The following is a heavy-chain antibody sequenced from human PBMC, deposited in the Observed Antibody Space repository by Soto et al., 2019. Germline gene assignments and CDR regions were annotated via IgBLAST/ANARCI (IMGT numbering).Heavy chain of an antibody. CDR1: GYTFTSYD. J-gene: IGHJ3*02. Sequence: QVQLVQSGAAVKKPGASVKVSCKASGYTFTSYDINWVRQATGQGLEWMGWMNPNSGNTGYAQKFQGRVTMTRNTSISTAYMELSSLRSEDTAVYYCARGTYYYDSSGYPLPYEDAFDIWGQGTMVTVSS. V-gene: IGHV1-8*01. D-gene: IGHD3-22*01. CDR3: ARGTYYYDSSGYPLPYEDAFDI. CDR2: MNPNSGNT.